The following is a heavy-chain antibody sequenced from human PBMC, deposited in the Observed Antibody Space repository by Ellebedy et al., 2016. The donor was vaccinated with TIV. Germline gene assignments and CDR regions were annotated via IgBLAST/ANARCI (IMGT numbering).Heavy chain of an antibody. D-gene: IGHD2-15*01. J-gene: IGHJ4*02. CDR1: GFTFSSYS. CDR3: AAEAWWRLDS. V-gene: IGHV3-21*01. Sequence: GESLKISCAASGFTFSSYSMNWVRQAPGKGLEWVSSISSSSSYIYYADSVKGRFTISRDNAENSLFLEMNSLRVEDTAVYYCAAEAWWRLDSWGQGTLVTVSS. CDR2: ISSSSSYI.